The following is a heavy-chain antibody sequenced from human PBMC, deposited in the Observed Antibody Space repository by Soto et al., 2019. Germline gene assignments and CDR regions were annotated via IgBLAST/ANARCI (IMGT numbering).Heavy chain of an antibody. CDR1: GFTFSSYD. V-gene: IGHV3-13*05. D-gene: IGHD5-12*01. J-gene: IGHJ3*02. Sequence: PGGSLRLSCASSGFTFSSYDMHWVRQATGKGLGWVSAIGTAGYPYYPGSVKGRFTISRENAKNSLYLQMNSLRAGGTAVYYCARGCLDGYHLASGFDIWGQGTMVTVSS. CDR2: IGTAGYP. CDR3: ARGCLDGYHLASGFDI.